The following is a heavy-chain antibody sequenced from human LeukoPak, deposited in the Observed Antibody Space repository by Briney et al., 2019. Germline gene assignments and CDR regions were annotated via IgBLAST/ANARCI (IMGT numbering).Heavy chain of an antibody. CDR2: INTDGSST. D-gene: IGHD6-25*01. J-gene: IGHJ6*03. CDR3: ARALKRYYYYMDV. V-gene: IGHV3-74*01. CDR1: GFTFSSYW. Sequence: GGSLRLSCAASGFTFSSYWMHWVRQAPGKGLVWVSRINTDGSSTSYADSVKGRFTISRDNAKNTLYLQMNSLRAEDTAVYYCARALKRYYYYMDVWGKGTTVTVSS.